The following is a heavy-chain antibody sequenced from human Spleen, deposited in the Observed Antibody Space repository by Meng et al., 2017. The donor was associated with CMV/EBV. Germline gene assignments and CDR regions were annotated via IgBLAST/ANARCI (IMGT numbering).Heavy chain of an antibody. CDR2: IAFSGAPI. CDR1: GFTFSSYE. J-gene: IGHJ4*02. Sequence: GESLKISCAASGFTFSSYELNWVRQAPGKGLEWLAYIAFSGAPIYYADSVKGRFTISRDNAKNSLYLQMNSLRGEDTAVYYCARDLILDYWGQGTLVTVSS. CDR3: ARDLILDY. V-gene: IGHV3-48*03.